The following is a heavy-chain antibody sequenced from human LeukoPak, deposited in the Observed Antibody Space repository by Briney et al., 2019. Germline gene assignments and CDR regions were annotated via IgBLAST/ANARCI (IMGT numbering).Heavy chain of an antibody. CDR1: GYTFTGYY. CDR2: ISAYNGNT. Sequence: GASVKVSCKASGYTFTGYYMHWVRQAPGQGLEWMGWISAYNGNTNYAQKLQGRVTMTTDTSTSTAYMELRSLRSDDTAVYYCARDGALLLWFGEAAPYYFDYWGQGTLVTVSS. V-gene: IGHV1-18*04. CDR3: ARDGALLLWFGEAAPYYFDY. D-gene: IGHD3-10*01. J-gene: IGHJ4*02.